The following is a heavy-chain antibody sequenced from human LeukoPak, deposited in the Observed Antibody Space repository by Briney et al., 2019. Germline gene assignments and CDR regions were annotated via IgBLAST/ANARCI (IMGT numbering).Heavy chain of an antibody. D-gene: IGHD2-2*01. Sequence: SETLSLTCAVYGGSFSGYYWSWIRQPPGKGLEWIGEINHSGSTNYNPSLKSRVTISVDTSKNQFSLKLSSVTAADTAVYYCARGRAGNCSSTSSLGYYFDYWGQGTLVTVSS. CDR3: ARGRAGNCSSTSSLGYYFDY. J-gene: IGHJ4*02. V-gene: IGHV4-34*01. CDR1: GGSFSGYY. CDR2: INHSGST.